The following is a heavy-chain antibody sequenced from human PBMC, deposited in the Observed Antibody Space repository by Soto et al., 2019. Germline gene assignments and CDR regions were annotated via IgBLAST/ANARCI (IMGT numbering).Heavy chain of an antibody. CDR2: IYYSGST. V-gene: IGHV4-61*08. CDR1: GGSISSGGYY. CDR3: AREIVVGVAAISPWFDP. Sequence: SETLSLTSAVSGGSISSGGYYWSCIRQPPGKGLEWIGYIYYSGSTNYNPSLKSRVTISVDTSKNQFSLKLSSVTAADTAVYSCAREIVVGVAAISPWFDPWGQGTLVTVSS. D-gene: IGHD2-15*01. J-gene: IGHJ5*02.